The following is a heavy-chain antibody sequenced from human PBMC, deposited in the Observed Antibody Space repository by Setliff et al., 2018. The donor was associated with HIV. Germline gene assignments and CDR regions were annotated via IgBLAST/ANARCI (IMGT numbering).Heavy chain of an antibody. V-gene: IGHV3-7*01. CDR2: IKEDGSEK. Sequence: GGSLRLSCAASRFTLSSYWMSWVRQAPGKGLEWVANIKEDGSEKYYVDSVKGRFTISRDNAKSSLYLQMNSLRAEDTAIYYCSRILGGVIDCWGQGTLVTVSS. J-gene: IGHJ4*02. CDR1: RFTLSSYW. D-gene: IGHD2-21*01. CDR3: SRILGGVIDC.